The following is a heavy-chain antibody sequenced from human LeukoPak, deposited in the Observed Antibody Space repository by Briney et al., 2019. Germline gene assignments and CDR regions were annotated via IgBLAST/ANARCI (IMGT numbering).Heavy chain of an antibody. CDR2: IYTSGST. J-gene: IGHJ6*03. D-gene: IGHD2-15*01. V-gene: IGHV4-4*07. CDR1: GGSISSYY. CDR3: ARDLPMECSGGGCSDMDV. Sequence: PSETLSLTCTVSGGSISSYYWSWIRQPAGKGLEWIGRIYTSGSTNYNPSLKSRVTMSVDTSKNQFSLKLSSVTAADTAVYYCARDLPMECSGGGCSDMDVWGKGTTVTVSS.